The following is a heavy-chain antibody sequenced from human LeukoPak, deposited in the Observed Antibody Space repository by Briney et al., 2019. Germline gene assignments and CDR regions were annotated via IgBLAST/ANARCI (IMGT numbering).Heavy chain of an antibody. J-gene: IGHJ3*02. CDR2: IYYSGST. CDR1: GGSISSSSYY. D-gene: IGHD3-22*01. Sequence: SETLSLTSTVSGGSISSSSYYWGWIRQPPGKGLEWIGSIYYSGSTYYNPSLKSRVTISVDTSKNQFSLKLSSVTAADTAVYYCARHYYDSSGSYAFDIWGQGTMVTVSS. V-gene: IGHV4-39*01. CDR3: ARHYYDSSGSYAFDI.